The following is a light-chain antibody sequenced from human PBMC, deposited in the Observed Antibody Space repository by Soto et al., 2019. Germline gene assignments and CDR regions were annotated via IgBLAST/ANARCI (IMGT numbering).Light chain of an antibody. CDR3: AAWDDSLNGPRYV. J-gene: IGLJ1*01. V-gene: IGLV1-44*01. Sequence: QSVLTQPPSASGTPGQRVTISCSGSSSNIGSNTGNWYQQLPGTAPKLLIYSNNQRPSGVPDRFSGSKSGTSASLAISGLQSEDEADYYCAAWDDSLNGPRYVFGTGTKVTVL. CDR1: SSNIGSNT. CDR2: SNN.